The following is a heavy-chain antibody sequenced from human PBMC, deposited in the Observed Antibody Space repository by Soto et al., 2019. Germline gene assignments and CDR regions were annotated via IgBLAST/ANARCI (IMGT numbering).Heavy chain of an antibody. CDR1: GDRVSSNTAA. CDR3: ARSERGQLVRIQNWFDP. V-gene: IGHV6-1*01. D-gene: IGHD6-6*01. Sequence: PSETLSLTCVISGDRVSSNTAAWNWIRQSPSRGLEWLGRTYYRSKWYNDYAVSVKSRITINPDTSKNQFSLQLNSVTPEDAAVYYCARSERGQLVRIQNWFDPWGQGTLVTVSS. J-gene: IGHJ5*02. CDR2: TYYRSKWYN.